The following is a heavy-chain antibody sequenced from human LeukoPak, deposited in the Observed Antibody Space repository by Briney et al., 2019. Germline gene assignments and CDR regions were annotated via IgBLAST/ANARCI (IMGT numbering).Heavy chain of an antibody. D-gene: IGHD6-13*01. CDR2: ISWNSGSI. CDR1: GFTFDDYA. V-gene: IGHV3-9*01. J-gene: IGHJ5*02. CDR3: AKANSSSWYGDWFDP. Sequence: PGGSLRLSCAASGFTFDDYAMHWVRQAPGKGLEWVSGISWNSGSIGYADSVKGRFTISRDNAKNSLYLQMNSLRAEDTALYYCAKANSSSWYGDWFDPWGQGTLVTVSS.